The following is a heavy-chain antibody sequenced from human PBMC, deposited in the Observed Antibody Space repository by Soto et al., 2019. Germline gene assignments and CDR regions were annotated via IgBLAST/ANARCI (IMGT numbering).Heavy chain of an antibody. D-gene: IGHD6-13*01. CDR1: GYSFTSYW. J-gene: IGHJ6*02. CDR3: ARPGRSSRWYGGIHYYYGMDV. V-gene: IGHV5-51*01. CDR2: IYPGDSDT. Sequence: GESLKISCKGSGYSFTSYWIGWVRQIPGKGLEWMGIIYPGDSDTRYSPSFQGQVTISADKSISTAYLQWSSLKASDTAMYYCARPGRSSRWYGGIHYYYGMDVWGQGTTVTAP.